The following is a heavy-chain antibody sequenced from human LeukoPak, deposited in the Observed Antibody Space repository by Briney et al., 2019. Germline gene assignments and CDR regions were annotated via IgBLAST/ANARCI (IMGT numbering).Heavy chain of an antibody. CDR2: INHSGST. Sequence: SETLSLTCAVYGGSFSGYYWSWIRQPPGKGLEWIGEINHSGSTNYNPSLKSRVTISVDTSKNQFSLKLSSVTAADTAVYYCARGVRGSGWYKNALDYWGQGTLVTVSS. V-gene: IGHV4-34*01. CDR1: GGSFSGYY. CDR3: ARGVRGSGWYKNALDY. D-gene: IGHD6-19*01. J-gene: IGHJ4*02.